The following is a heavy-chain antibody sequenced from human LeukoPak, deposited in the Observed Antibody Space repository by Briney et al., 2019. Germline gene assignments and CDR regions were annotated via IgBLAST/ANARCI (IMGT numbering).Heavy chain of an antibody. J-gene: IGHJ4*02. V-gene: IGHV1-18*01. CDR2: ISAYNGNT. Sequence: ASVKVSCKASGYTFTSYGISWVRQAPGQGLEWMGWISAYNGNTNYAQKLQGRVTMTTDTSTSTAYMELRSLRSDDTAVYYCARDEGADGLDYFDYWGQGTLVTVSS. CDR1: GYTFTSYG. D-gene: IGHD3-10*01. CDR3: ARDEGADGLDYFDY.